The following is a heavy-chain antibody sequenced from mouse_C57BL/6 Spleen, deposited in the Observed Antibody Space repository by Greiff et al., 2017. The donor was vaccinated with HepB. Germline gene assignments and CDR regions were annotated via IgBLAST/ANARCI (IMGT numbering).Heavy chain of an antibody. D-gene: IGHD1-1*01. CDR3: TTEYYGSSPLGY. V-gene: IGHV14-1*01. Sequence: VQLKESGAELVRPGASVKLSCTASGFNIKDYYMHWVKQRPEQGLEWIGRIDPEDGDTKYAPKFQGKATMTADTSSNTAYLQLSSLTSEDTAVYYCTTEYYGSSPLGYWGQGTTLTVSS. J-gene: IGHJ2*01. CDR2: IDPEDGDT. CDR1: GFNIKDYY.